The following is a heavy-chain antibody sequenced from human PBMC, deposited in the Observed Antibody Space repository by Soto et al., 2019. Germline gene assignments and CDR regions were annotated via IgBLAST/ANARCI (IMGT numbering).Heavy chain of an antibody. Sequence: EVQLVESGGGLVQPGRSLRLSCAASGFTFDDYAMHWVRQAPGKGLEWVSGISWNSGSIGYADSVKGRFTISRDNAKNSLYLQMNSLRAEDTAVYYCAKDRADYGDYGDIDFWGQGTLVTVSS. CDR2: ISWNSGSI. CDR3: AKDRADYGDYGDIDF. J-gene: IGHJ4*02. D-gene: IGHD4-17*01. V-gene: IGHV3-9*01. CDR1: GFTFDDYA.